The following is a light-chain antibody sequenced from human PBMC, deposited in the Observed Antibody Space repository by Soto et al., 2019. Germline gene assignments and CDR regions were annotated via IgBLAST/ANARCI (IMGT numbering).Light chain of an antibody. CDR1: SSNIGSNT. V-gene: IGLV1-44*01. CDR3: AAWDDSLVWV. CDR2: SNN. Sequence: QSVLTQPPSASGTPGQRVTISCSGSSSNIGSNTVNWYQQLPGTAPKLLIYSNNQRPSGVPDRFSGSKSGTSASLAISGLQFEGEADYYCAAWDDSLVWVFGTGTKLTVL. J-gene: IGLJ1*01.